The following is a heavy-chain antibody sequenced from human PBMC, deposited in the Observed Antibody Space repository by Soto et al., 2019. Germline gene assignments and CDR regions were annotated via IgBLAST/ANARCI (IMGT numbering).Heavy chain of an antibody. J-gene: IGHJ6*02. CDR1: GFTFSSYG. CDR3: ARDILTGPIYYYYGMDV. Sequence: QVQLVESGGGVVQPGRSLRLSCAASGFTFSSYGMHWVRQAPGKGLEWVAVIWYDGSNKYYADSVKGRFTISRDNSKNTLYLQMNSLRAEDTAVYYCARDILTGPIYYYYGMDVWGQGTTVTVSS. CDR2: IWYDGSNK. V-gene: IGHV3-33*01. D-gene: IGHD3-9*01.